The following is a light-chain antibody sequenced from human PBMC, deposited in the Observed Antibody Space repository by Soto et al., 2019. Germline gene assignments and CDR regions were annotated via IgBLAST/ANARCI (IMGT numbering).Light chain of an antibody. J-gene: IGKJ1*01. CDR3: QQYNSYSWT. CDR2: DAS. V-gene: IGKV1-5*01. CDR1: HSIDTW. Sequence: DIQMTQSPSALSASLGDRVTITCRASHSIDTWLAWYQQRPGKAPNLLIYDASSLASGVPSRFSGSRSGTEFTLTISSLQPDDFATYYCQQYNSYSWTFGQGTKVDIK.